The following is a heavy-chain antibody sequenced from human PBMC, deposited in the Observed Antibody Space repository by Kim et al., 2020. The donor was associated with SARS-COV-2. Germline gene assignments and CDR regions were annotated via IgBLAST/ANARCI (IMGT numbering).Heavy chain of an antibody. V-gene: IGHV3-30*18. CDR2: ISYDGSNK. CDR3: AKDGNSYGFNYYYYGMDV. Sequence: GVSLRLSCAASGFTFSSYGMHWVRQAPGKGLEWVAVISYDGSNKYYADSVKGRFTISRDNSKNTLYLQMNSLRAEDTAVYYCAKDGNSYGFNYYYYGMDVWGQGTTVTVSS. CDR1: GFTFSSYG. J-gene: IGHJ6*02. D-gene: IGHD5-18*01.